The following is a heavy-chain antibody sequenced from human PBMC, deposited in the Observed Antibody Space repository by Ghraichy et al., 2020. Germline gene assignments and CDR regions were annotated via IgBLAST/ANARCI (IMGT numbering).Heavy chain of an antibody. J-gene: IGHJ3*02. CDR2: ISGSGGST. D-gene: IGHD3-10*01. CDR3: AKDPYYYGSGSYFLDDAFDI. V-gene: IGHV3-23*01. CDR1: GFTFSSYA. Sequence: GESMNISCAASGFTFSSYAMSWVRQAPGKGLEWVSAISGSGGSTYYADSVKGRFTISRDNSKNTLYLQMNSLRAEDTAVYYCAKDPYYYGSGSYFLDDAFDIWGQGTMVTVSS.